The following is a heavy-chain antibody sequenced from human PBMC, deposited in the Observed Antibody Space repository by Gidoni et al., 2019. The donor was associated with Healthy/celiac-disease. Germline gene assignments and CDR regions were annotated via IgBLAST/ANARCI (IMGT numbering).Heavy chain of an antibody. D-gene: IGHD3-3*01. V-gene: IGHV3-23*01. CDR1: GFTFSSYA. CDR3: AKEPRTDFWSGYYPY. J-gene: IGHJ4*02. CDR2: ISGSGGST. Sequence: EVQLLESGGGLVQPAGSLRLSCAASGFTFSSYAMSWVRQAPGKGLEWVSTISGSGGSTYYADSVKGRFTISRDNSKNTLHLQMNSLRAEDTAVYYCAKEPRTDFWSGYYPYWGQGTLVTVSS.